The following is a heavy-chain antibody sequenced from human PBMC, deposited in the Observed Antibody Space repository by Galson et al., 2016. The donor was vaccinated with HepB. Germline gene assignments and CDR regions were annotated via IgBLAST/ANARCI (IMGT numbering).Heavy chain of an antibody. D-gene: IGHD5-12*01. V-gene: IGHV3-7*01. CDR1: GFSFSNSW. CDR3: ADRVATDDY. Sequence: SLRLSCAASGFSFSNSWMSWVRQTPGKGLEWVANINQDGRKMYYADSVKGRFTISRDNAKKSLYLQMNSLRVEDTAVYYCADRVATDDYWGQGTLVTVSS. CDR2: INQDGRKM. J-gene: IGHJ4*02.